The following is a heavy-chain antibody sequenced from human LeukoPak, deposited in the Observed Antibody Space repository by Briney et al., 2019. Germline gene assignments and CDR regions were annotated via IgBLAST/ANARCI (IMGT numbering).Heavy chain of an antibody. D-gene: IGHD6-6*01. CDR1: GFTFSNYG. V-gene: IGHV3-21*01. J-gene: IGHJ4*02. CDR2: ISSSSSYI. Sequence: GGSLRLSCAASGFTFSNYGMNWVRQAPGKGLEWVSYISSSSSYIYYTDSVKGRFTISRDNAKNSLYLQMNSLRAEDTAVYYCAKVLEQLVPDYWGEGTLVTVSS. CDR3: AKVLEQLVPDY.